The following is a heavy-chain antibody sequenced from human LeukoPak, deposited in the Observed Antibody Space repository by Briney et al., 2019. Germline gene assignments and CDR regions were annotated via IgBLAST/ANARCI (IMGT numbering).Heavy chain of an antibody. Sequence: GGSLRLSCAASGFTFSTYNMNWVRQAPGKGLEWVSSISGTGSSTYYTDSVKGRFTISRDNAKNSLYLQMNSLRAEDTAVYYCARGSYQLLWGGQGTLVTVSS. CDR2: ISGTGSST. J-gene: IGHJ4*02. CDR1: GFTFSTYN. D-gene: IGHD2-2*01. V-gene: IGHV3-48*01. CDR3: ARGSYQLLW.